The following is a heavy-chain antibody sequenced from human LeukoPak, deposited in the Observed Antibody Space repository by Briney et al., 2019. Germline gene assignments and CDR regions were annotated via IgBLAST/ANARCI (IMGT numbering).Heavy chain of an antibody. J-gene: IGHJ4*02. V-gene: IGHV4-61*01. D-gene: IGHD3-22*01. CDR3: ARDPYYYDSSGSKGLDY. Sequence: SQTLCLTRSFSSHSLSSGSYYWSWIRQPPGRGLEWIGYIYVRGSNNYNPSLKSRVTISVDSSKNQFSLKLSSVTAADTAVYYCARDPYYYDSSGSKGLDYWGQGTLVTVSS. CDR1: SHSLSSGSYY. CDR2: IYVRGSN.